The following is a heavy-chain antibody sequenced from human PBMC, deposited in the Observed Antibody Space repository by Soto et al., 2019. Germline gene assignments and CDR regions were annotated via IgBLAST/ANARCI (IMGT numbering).Heavy chain of an antibody. V-gene: IGHV3-30*18. CDR3: AKDWDRVGATRDY. CDR1: GFTFSSYG. CDR2: ISYDGSNK. Sequence: QVQLVESGGGVVQPGRSLRLSCAASGFTFSSYGMHWVRQAPGKGLEWVVVISYDGSNKYYADSVKGRFTISRDNSKNTLYLQMNSLRAEDTAVYYCAKDWDRVGATRDYWGQGTLVTVSS. J-gene: IGHJ4*02. D-gene: IGHD1-26*01.